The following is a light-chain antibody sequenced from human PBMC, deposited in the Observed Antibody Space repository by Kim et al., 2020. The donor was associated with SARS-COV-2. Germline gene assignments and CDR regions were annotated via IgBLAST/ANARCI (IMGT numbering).Light chain of an antibody. V-gene: IGLV2-14*03. CDR1: SSDVGAYNY. CDR2: DVR. Sequence: GQSITVSCTGSSSDVGAYNYVSWYQQPPNEAPKLIIYDVRNRPSGISDRFSGSKSGNTASLTISGLQAEDEAHYYCSSYTTTKTRVFGTGTKVTVL. CDR3: SSYTTTKTRV. J-gene: IGLJ1*01.